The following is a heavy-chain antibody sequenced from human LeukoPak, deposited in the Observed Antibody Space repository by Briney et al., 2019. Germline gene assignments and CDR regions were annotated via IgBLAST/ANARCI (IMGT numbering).Heavy chain of an antibody. CDR3: ATSNLPYYYDSSGHYGFDY. D-gene: IGHD3-22*01. Sequence: GGSLRLSCAASGFTFSDYYMSWIRQAPGKGLEWVSYISSSGSTIYYADSVKGRFTISRDNAKNSLYLQMNSLRAEDTAVYYCATSNLPYYYDSSGHYGFDYWGQGTLVTVSS. CDR1: GFTFSDYY. J-gene: IGHJ4*02. CDR2: ISSSGSTI. V-gene: IGHV3-11*04.